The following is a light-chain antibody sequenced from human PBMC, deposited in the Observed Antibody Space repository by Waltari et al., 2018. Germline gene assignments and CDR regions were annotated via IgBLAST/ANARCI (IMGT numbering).Light chain of an antibody. CDR3: QQYDCLVLT. J-gene: IGKJ4*01. V-gene: IGKV3-20*01. CDR1: QSVTSIS. CDR2: GTS. Sequence: EIVLTQSPGTLSLSPGERATLSCRASQSVTSISFSWYQHKPGQAPSLLIYGTSNRATVIPARVSGSGFGTDVTRTIRRVEPADFAVYYCQQYDCLVLTVGGGTNVEI.